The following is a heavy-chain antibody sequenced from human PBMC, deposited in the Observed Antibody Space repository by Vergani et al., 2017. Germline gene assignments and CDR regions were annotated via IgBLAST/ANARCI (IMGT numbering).Heavy chain of an antibody. CDR2: IKSDGRT. Sequence: VELLESGGGLAQPGGSLRVSCSASGFRVTTYYMSWVRQAPGKGLEWVSVIKSDGRTSYAEYVRGRFTISRDTSRNAVYLQMNILRVEDTGVYYCTGSECSGTTCYCHYFDLWGHGILVTVSS. D-gene: IGHD2-15*01. V-gene: IGHV3-66*02. CDR1: GFRVTTYY. J-gene: IGHJ4*01. CDR3: TGSECSGTTCYCHYFDL.